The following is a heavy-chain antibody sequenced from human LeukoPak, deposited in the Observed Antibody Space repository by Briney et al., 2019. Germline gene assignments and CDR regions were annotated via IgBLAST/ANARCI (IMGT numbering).Heavy chain of an antibody. J-gene: IGHJ4*02. CDR1: GYSFTSYW. D-gene: IGHD2-15*01. CDR2: IYPGDSDT. CDR3: ARHLVVVAATNGYFDY. V-gene: IGHV5-51*01. Sequence: HGESLKISCKGSGYSFTSYWIGWVRQMPGKGLEWMGIIYPGDSDTRYSPSFQGQVTISADKSISTAYLQWSSLKASDTAMYYCARHLVVVAATNGYFDYWGQGTLVTVSS.